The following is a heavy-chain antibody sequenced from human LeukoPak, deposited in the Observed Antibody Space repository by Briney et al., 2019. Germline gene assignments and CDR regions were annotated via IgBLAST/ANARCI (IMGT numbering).Heavy chain of an antibody. Sequence: AGGSLRLSCAASGFTFSSYGMHWGPQAPGQGLEWVAFIRYAGSNKYYADSVKGRFTISRDNSKNTLYLPMNSLRAEDTAVCYCAKDGDVLGFLEWFNFDYWGQGTLVTVSS. CDR2: IRYAGSNK. CDR1: GFTFSSYG. CDR3: AKDGDVLGFLEWFNFDY. D-gene: IGHD3-3*02. J-gene: IGHJ4*02. V-gene: IGHV3-30*02.